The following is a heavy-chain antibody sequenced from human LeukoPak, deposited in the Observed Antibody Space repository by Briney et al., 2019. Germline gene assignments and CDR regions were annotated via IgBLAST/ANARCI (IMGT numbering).Heavy chain of an antibody. CDR1: GFTFSNYW. J-gene: IGHJ5*02. Sequence: GGSLRLSCEVSGFTFSNYWMMWVRQAPGKGLEWVASIDEDGSETNYVDSVTGRFTVSRDHAKNSLFLQMNSLRAEDTAVYYCASGRWNDGIATWGQGTLVTVSS. D-gene: IGHD1-1*01. CDR2: IDEDGSET. V-gene: IGHV3-7*03. CDR3: ASGRWNDGIAT.